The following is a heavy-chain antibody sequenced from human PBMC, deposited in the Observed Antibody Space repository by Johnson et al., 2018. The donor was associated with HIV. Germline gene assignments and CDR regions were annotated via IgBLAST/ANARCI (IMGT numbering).Heavy chain of an antibody. D-gene: IGHD3-22*01. V-gene: IGHV3-74*01. CDR3: ARDVAATMIVVGGAYDAFDI. CDR2: INSAGSST. Sequence: MLLVESGGGVVRPGGSLRPSCAASGFTFSSYWMHWVRQAPGKGLVWVSRINSAGSSTSYADSVQGRCPLFIDTAKNSLFLQMNSLTVEDTAVYYCARDVAATMIVVGGAYDAFDIWGQGTMVTVSS. CDR1: GFTFSSYW. J-gene: IGHJ3*02.